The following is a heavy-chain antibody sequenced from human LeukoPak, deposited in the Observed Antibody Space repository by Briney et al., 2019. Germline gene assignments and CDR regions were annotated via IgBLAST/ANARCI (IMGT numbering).Heavy chain of an antibody. CDR1: GGSINSSSCD. V-gene: IGHV4-39*01. D-gene: IGHD6-19*01. J-gene: IGHJ5*02. Sequence: SETLSLTCTVSGGSINSSSCDWGWLRQPPGQGLGWIVSICYSRSTYYNPARKSRITISVNTSKNPFSLKLSSVTAADTAVYYGASSLRSRAVAGRYNDWFDPWGQGTLVTVSS. CDR2: ICYSRST. CDR3: ASSLRSRAVAGRYNDWFDP.